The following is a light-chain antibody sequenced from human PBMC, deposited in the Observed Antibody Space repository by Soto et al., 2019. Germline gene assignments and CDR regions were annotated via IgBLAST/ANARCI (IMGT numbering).Light chain of an antibody. CDR1: QSIRSW. J-gene: IGKJ1*01. Sequence: DIQMTQSPSTLSAFVGDRVTITCRASQSIRSWLAWYQQKPGKAPKLLIFDASILESGVQSRFSGSGSGTEFTLTFSRLQPDDFATNYCQQYNSYPWTFGQGTKVEVK. CDR2: DAS. V-gene: IGKV1-5*01. CDR3: QQYNSYPWT.